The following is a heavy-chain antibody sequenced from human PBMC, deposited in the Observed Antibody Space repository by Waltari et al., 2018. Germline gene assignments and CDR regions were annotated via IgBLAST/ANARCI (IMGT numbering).Heavy chain of an antibody. V-gene: IGHV3-23*01. D-gene: IGHD3-10*01. J-gene: IGHJ6*02. CDR2: ISGSGGST. Sequence: EVQLLESGGGLVQPGGSLRLSWAASGFTFRSYAMSWVRQAPGKGLEWVSAISGSGGSTYYADSVKSRFTISRDNSKNTLYLKMNSQRAEDTAVYYCAKGFTRPRGMDVWGQGTTVTVSS. CDR3: AKGFTRPRGMDV. CDR1: GFTFRSYA.